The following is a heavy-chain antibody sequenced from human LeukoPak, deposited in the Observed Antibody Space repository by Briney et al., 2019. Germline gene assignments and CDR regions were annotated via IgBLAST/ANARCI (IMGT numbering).Heavy chain of an antibody. Sequence: QPGRSLGLSCEASGFTFRNYDMHWVRQAPGKGLEWVAVISRDGTNKYYADSVKSRFTISRDNSKNTVYLQMNSQSAEDTAVYYCARDQTAGYSDYWGQGTPVTVSS. D-gene: IGHD3-22*01. J-gene: IGHJ4*02. V-gene: IGHV3-30*03. CDR2: ISRDGTNK. CDR3: ARDQTAGYSDY. CDR1: GFTFRNYD.